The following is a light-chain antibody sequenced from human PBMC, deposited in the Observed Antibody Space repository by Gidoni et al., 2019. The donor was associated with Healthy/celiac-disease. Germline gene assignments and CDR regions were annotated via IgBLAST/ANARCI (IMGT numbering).Light chain of an antibody. CDR3: QQRSNLPPFT. J-gene: IGKJ3*01. CDR1: QSVSSY. CDR2: DAS. V-gene: IGKV3-11*01. Sequence: EIVLTQSPATLSLSPGERATLSCRASQSVSSYLAWYQQKPGQAPRLLIYDASNRATGIPARFSGSGSGTDFTLTISSLGPEDFAVYYCQQRSNLPPFTFGPGTKVDIK.